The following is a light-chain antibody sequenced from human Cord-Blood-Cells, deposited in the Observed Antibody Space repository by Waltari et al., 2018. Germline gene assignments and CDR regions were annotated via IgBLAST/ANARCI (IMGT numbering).Light chain of an antibody. CDR3: SSYTSSSTWV. CDR1: SSDIGGYKY. J-gene: IGLJ3*02. CDR2: DVS. Sequence: QSALTQPASVSGSPGQSITISCTGTSSDIGGYKYVSWYQQHPGKAHKLMIYDVSNRPSGVSNRFSGSKSGNTASLTISGLQAEDEADYYCSSYTSSSTWVFGGGTKLTVL. V-gene: IGLV2-14*01.